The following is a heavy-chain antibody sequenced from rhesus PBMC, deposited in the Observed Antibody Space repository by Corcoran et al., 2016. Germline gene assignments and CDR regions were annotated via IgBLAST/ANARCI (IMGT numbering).Heavy chain of an antibody. CDR1: GFTFSDYY. D-gene: IGHD4-29*01. J-gene: IGHJ4*01. CDR2: ICNVGFST. Sequence: EVQLVESGGGLAKPGGSLRLSCAASGFTFSDYYMDWVRQAPGKGLDWFSRICNVGFSTWSPASLKGRFTVSRENAKNTLFLQMDGLRSEDTAVYYCARADYGIDYWGQGVLVTVSS. V-gene: IGHV3-178*01. CDR3: ARADYGIDY.